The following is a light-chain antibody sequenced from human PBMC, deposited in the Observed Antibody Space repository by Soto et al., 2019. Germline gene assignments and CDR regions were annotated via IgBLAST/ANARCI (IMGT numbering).Light chain of an antibody. Sequence: EIVLTQSPATLSLSPGERATLSCRASQSVSRYLAWYQQKAGQAPRLLIYDVSNRATGIPARFSGSGSGTDFTLTISSLEPEDFAVYYCQQRSNWPRTFGQGTKVDIK. CDR1: QSVSRY. CDR3: QQRSNWPRT. J-gene: IGKJ1*01. CDR2: DVS. V-gene: IGKV3-11*01.